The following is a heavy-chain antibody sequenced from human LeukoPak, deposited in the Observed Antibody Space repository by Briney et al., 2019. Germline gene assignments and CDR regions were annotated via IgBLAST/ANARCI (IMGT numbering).Heavy chain of an antibody. J-gene: IGHJ4*02. CDR3: ARVPKPRHCSSTSCPSSAVY. Sequence: PGGSLRLSCAASGFTFSSYWMSWVRQAPGKGLEWVANIKQDGSEKYYVDSVKGRFTISRDNAKNTLYLQMNSLRAEDTAVYYCARVPKPRHCSSTSCPSSAVYWGQGTLVTVSS. V-gene: IGHV3-7*01. D-gene: IGHD2-2*01. CDR2: IKQDGSEK. CDR1: GFTFSSYW.